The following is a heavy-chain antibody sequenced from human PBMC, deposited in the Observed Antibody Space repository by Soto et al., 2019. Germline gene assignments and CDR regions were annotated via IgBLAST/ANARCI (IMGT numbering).Heavy chain of an antibody. CDR1: GGSISSYY. CDR2: IYYSGST. V-gene: IGHV4-59*01. CDR3: AREVFGSGWYLV. Sequence: SETLSLTCPVSGGSISSYYWSWIRQPPGKGLEWIGYIYYSGSTNYNPSLKSRVTIPVDTSKNQFSLKLSSVTAADTAVYYCAREVFGSGWYLVWGQGTLVTVSS. D-gene: IGHD6-19*01. J-gene: IGHJ4*02.